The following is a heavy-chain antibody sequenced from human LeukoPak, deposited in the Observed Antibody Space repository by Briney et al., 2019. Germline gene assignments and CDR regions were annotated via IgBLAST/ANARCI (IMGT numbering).Heavy chain of an antibody. V-gene: IGHV3-30*18. CDR1: GFPFSSYG. Sequence: GSLRLSCAASGFPFSSYGMHWVRQAPGKGLEWVAVISYDGSNKYYADSVKGRFTISRDNSKNTLYLQMNSLRAEDAAVYYCAKDYRSLPRPGYYYYGMDVWGQGTTVTVSS. J-gene: IGHJ6*02. CDR3: AKDYRSLPRPGYYYYGMDV. CDR2: ISYDGSNK. D-gene: IGHD1-26*01.